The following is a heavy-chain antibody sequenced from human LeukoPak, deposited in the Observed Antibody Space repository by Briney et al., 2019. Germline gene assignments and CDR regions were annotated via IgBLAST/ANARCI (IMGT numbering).Heavy chain of an antibody. V-gene: IGHV4-34*01. CDR1: GGSFSGYY. Sequence: SETLSLTCAVYGGSFSGYYWSWIRQPPGKGLEWIGEINHSGSTNYNPSLKSRVTISVDTSKNQFSLKLSSVTAADTAVYYCARGAVAGTNYWGQGTLVTVSS. D-gene: IGHD6-19*01. J-gene: IGHJ4*02. CDR3: ARGAVAGTNY. CDR2: INHSGST.